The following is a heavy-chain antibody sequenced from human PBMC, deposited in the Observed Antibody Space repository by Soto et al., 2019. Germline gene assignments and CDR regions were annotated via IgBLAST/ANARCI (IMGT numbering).Heavy chain of an antibody. Sequence: ASVKVSCKASGYTFTSYGISWVRQAPGQGLEWMGWISAYNGNTNYAQKLQGRVTMTTDTSTSTAYMELRSLRSDDTAVYYCARFKGQLAQSRGGSWFDPGGQGTLVTSPQ. CDR2: ISAYNGNT. CDR1: GYTFTSYG. CDR3: ARFKGQLAQSRGGSWFDP. V-gene: IGHV1-18*01. J-gene: IGHJ5*02. D-gene: IGHD6-6*01.